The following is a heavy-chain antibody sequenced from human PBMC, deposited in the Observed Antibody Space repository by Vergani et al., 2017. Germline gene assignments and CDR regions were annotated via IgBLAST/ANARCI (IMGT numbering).Heavy chain of an antibody. CDR1: GFSLRNKDVG. J-gene: IGHJ5*02. V-gene: IGHV2-5*01. D-gene: IGHD6-19*01. Sequence: QITLKESGPTLVKPTQTLTLTCTFSGFSLRNKDVGVAWIRQPPGEALEWLALIYGNEDKRYSPSLKTRLTLTKDTSKNQVVLKMTNVDPVDTATYYCAHSPYSSGLSWGQGTLVTVSS. CDR3: AHSPYSSGLS. CDR2: IYGNEDK.